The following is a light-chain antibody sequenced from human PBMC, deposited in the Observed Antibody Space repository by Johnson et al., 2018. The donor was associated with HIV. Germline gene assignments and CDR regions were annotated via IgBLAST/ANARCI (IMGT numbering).Light chain of an antibody. V-gene: IGLV1-51*01. Sequence: QSVLTQPPSVSAAPGQKVTISCSGSSSNIGNNYVSWYQQLPGTAPKLLIYDNNKRPSGIPDRFSGSTSGTSATLGITGLQTGDEADYYCGTWDSSLSVLYVFGTGTKVTVL. J-gene: IGLJ1*01. CDR1: SSNIGNNY. CDR2: DNN. CDR3: GTWDSSLSVLYV.